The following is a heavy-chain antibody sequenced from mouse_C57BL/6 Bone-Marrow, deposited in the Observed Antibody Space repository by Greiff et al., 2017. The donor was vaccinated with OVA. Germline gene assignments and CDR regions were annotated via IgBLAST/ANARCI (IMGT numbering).Heavy chain of an antibody. CDR3: TTNYYGSSYFDY. Sequence: VQLKESGAELVRPGASVKLSCTASGFNIKDDYMHWVKQRPEQGLEWIGWIDPENGDTEYASKFQGQATITADTSSNTVYLQLSSLTSEDTAVYYCTTNYYGSSYFDYWGQGTTLTVSS. J-gene: IGHJ2*01. CDR2: IDPENGDT. V-gene: IGHV14-4*01. D-gene: IGHD1-1*01. CDR1: GFNIKDDY.